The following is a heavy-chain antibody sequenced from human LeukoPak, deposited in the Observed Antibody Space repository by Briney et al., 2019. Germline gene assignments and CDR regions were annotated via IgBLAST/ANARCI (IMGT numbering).Heavy chain of an antibody. Sequence: ASVKVSCKASGYTFTGYYMHWVRQAPGQGLEWMARINPNSGGTNYAQKFQGGVTMTRDTSINTAYMEVSRLRSDDTAIYYCARDLGRDGYNYYSWGQGTLVTVSS. J-gene: IGHJ4*02. CDR3: ARDLGRDGYNYYS. CDR1: GYTFTGYY. V-gene: IGHV1-2*06. D-gene: IGHD5-24*01. CDR2: INPNSGGT.